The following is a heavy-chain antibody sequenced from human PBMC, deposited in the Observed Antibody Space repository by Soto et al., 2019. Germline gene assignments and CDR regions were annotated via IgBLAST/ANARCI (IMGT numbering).Heavy chain of an antibody. CDR1: GGTFSSYA. Sequence: SVKVSCKASGGTFSSYAISWVRQAPGQGLEWMGGIIPIFGTANCAQKFQGRVTITADESTSTAYMELSSLRSEDTAVYYCARGGYCSSTSCPDSPYYYYYGMDVWGQGTTVTVSS. CDR2: IIPIFGTA. V-gene: IGHV1-69*13. J-gene: IGHJ6*02. D-gene: IGHD2-2*01. CDR3: ARGGYCSSTSCPDSPYYYYYGMDV.